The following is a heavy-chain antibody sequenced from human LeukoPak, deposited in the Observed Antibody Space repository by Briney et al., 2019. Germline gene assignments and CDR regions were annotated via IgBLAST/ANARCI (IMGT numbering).Heavy chain of an antibody. J-gene: IGHJ3*01. D-gene: IGHD4-17*01. V-gene: IGHV3-21*01. CDR1: GFTFSIYS. Sequence: GGSLRLSCAASGFTFSIYSMNWVRQAPGKGLEWVSSIGGSSSSLYYAESVKGRFTISRDNAKNSLYLQMNSLRAEGTAVYYCAKEAGQDYGALDAFDVWGQGTMVTVSS. CDR3: AKEAGQDYGALDAFDV. CDR2: IGGSSSSL.